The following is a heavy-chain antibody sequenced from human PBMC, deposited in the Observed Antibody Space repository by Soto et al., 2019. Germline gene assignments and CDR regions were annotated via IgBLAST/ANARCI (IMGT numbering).Heavy chain of an antibody. V-gene: IGHV4-59*01. CDR3: ARDRDPNWFDP. J-gene: IGHJ5*02. Sequence: SETLSLTCTVSGGSISSYYWSWIRQPPGKGLEWIGYIYYSGSTNYNPSLKSRVTISVDTSKNQFSLKLSSVTAADTAVYYCARDRDPNWFDPWGQGTLVTVS. CDR2: IYYSGST. CDR1: GGSISSYY.